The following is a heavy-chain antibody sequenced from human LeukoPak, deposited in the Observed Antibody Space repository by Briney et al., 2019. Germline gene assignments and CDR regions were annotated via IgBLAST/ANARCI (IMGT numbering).Heavy chain of an antibody. CDR2: ISYHGSNQ. CDR3: ARDNDDGGFDY. D-gene: IGHD1-1*01. J-gene: IGHJ4*02. V-gene: IGHV3-30-3*01. CDR1: GFGISGFA. Sequence: GGSLRLSCAASGFGISGFAMTWVRQAPGKGLEWVAVISYHGSNQYYADSMKGRFTISRDNAKNSLYLQMNSLRAEDTAVYYCARDNDDGGFDYWGQETLVTVSS.